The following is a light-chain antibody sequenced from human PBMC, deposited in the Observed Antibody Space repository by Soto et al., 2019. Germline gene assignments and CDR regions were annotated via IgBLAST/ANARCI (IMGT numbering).Light chain of an antibody. Sequence: EIVLTQSPATLSLSPGERATLSCRASQSVSSNLAWYQQKPGQAPRLLIYDASNRATGIPATFSGSGSGTVFTLTIDHVAPDDSATYYCQQRSTWPLTFGGGTKVDIK. CDR2: DAS. J-gene: IGKJ4*01. CDR1: QSVSSN. CDR3: QQRSTWPLT. V-gene: IGKV3-11*01.